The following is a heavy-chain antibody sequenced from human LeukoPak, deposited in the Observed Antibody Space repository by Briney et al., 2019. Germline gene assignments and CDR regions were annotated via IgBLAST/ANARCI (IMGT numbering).Heavy chain of an antibody. CDR3: ARESRYCTNGVCHYYFDY. D-gene: IGHD2-8*01. Sequence: ASVKVSCKASGYTFTSYDINWVRQATGQGLEWMGWMNPNSGGTNYAQKFQGRVTMTRDTSISTAYMELSRLRSDDTAVYYCARESRYCTNGVCHYYFDYWGQGTLVTVSS. V-gene: IGHV1-2*02. CDR1: GYTFTSYD. CDR2: MNPNSGGT. J-gene: IGHJ4*02.